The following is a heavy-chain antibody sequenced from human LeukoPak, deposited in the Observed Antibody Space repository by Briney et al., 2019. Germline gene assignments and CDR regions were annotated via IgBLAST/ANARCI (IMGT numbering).Heavy chain of an antibody. V-gene: IGHV3-21*01. CDR3: GRLTFGGVIGFDY. Sequence: GGSLRLSCAASGFTFSTFEMNWVRQAPGKGLEWVSSISSSGSHMYYADSVKGRFTISRDNAKNSLYLQMNSLRGEDTGVYYCGRLTFGGVIGFDYWGQGTLVTVSS. CDR1: GFTFSTFE. D-gene: IGHD3-16*02. J-gene: IGHJ4*02. CDR2: ISSSGSHM.